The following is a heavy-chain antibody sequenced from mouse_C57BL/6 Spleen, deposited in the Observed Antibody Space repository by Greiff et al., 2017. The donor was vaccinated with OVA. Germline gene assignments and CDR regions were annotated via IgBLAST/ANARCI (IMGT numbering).Heavy chain of an antibody. CDR1: GYTFTSYW. V-gene: IGHV1-64*01. D-gene: IGHD2-4*01. CDR2: IHPNSGRT. J-gene: IGHJ4*01. Sequence: VQLQQSGAELVKPGASVKLSCKASGYTFTSYWMHWVKQRPGQGLEWIGMIHPNSGRTNYNEKFKSKTTLTVDKSSSTAYMQLSSLTSEDSAVYYCARSDYGYAMDYWGQGTSVTVSS. CDR3: ARSDYGYAMDY.